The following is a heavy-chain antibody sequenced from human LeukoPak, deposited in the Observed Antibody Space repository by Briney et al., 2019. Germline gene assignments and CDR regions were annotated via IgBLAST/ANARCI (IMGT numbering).Heavy chain of an antibody. CDR2: IYHSGST. V-gene: IGHV4-4*02. CDR3: ARLPRSGSHPFDY. Sequence: SGTLSLTCAVSGGSISSSNWWSWVRQPPGKGLEWIGEIYHSGSTNYNPSLKSRVTISVDKSKNQFSLKLSSVTAADTAVYYCARLPRSGSHPFDYWGQGTLVTVSS. CDR1: GGSISSSNW. D-gene: IGHD3-10*01. J-gene: IGHJ4*02.